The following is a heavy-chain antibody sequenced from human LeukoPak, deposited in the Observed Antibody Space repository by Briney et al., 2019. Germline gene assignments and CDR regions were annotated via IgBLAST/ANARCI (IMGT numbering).Heavy chain of an antibody. CDR2: IYTSGST. Sequence: PSETLSLTCTVSGGSISTYYWSWIRQPAGKGLEWIGRIYTSGSTNYNPSLKSRVTISVDTSKNQFSLKLSSVTAADTAVYYCARDSEDDFWSGYHYMDVWGKGTTVTVSS. CDR1: GGSISTYY. CDR3: ARDSEDDFWSGYHYMDV. J-gene: IGHJ6*03. D-gene: IGHD3-3*01. V-gene: IGHV4-4*07.